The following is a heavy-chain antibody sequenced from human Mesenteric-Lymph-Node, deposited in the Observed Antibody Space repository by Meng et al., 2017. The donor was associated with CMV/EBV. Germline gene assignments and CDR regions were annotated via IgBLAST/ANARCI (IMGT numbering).Heavy chain of an antibody. V-gene: IGHV1-18*04. D-gene: IGHD5-12*01. J-gene: IGHJ4*02. CDR2: ISVLNGQT. Sequence: SGYSFTRYGNGWVRQAPGQGLEWMGWISVLNGQTNNEQRHQDRGTMTMDTSTSTVYLELWSLRSDDTAVYYCARRSAYDSFFYFDYWGQGTLVTVSS. CDR1: GYSFTRYG. CDR3: ARRSAYDSFFYFDY.